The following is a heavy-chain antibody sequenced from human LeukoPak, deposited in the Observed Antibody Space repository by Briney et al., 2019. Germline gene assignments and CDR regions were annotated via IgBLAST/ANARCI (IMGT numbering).Heavy chain of an antibody. V-gene: IGHV3-33*01. J-gene: IGHJ6*02. CDR3: ARVGGGDILTGYYDYGYYYGMDV. D-gene: IGHD3-9*01. CDR1: GFTFRSYG. Sequence: PGGSLRLSCAASGFTFRSYGMHWVRQAPGKGLEWVAVIWYDGSNKYYADSVKGRFTISRDNSKNTLYLQMNSLRAEDTAVYYCARVGGGDILTGYYDYGYYYGMDVWGQGTTVTVSS. CDR2: IWYDGSNK.